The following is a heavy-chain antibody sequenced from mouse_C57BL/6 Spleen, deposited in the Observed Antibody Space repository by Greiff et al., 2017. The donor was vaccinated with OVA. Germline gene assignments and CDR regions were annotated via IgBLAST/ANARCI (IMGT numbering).Heavy chain of an antibody. CDR1: GYTFTDYE. J-gene: IGHJ2*01. Sequence: QVQLKESGAELVRPGASVTLSCKASGYTFTDYEMHWVKQTPVHGLEWIGAIDPETGGTAYNQKFKGKAILTADKSSSTAYMELRSLTSEDSAVYYCTRWGYGSSYWGQGTTLTVSS. V-gene: IGHV1-15*01. CDR2: IDPETGGT. D-gene: IGHD1-1*01. CDR3: TRWGYGSSY.